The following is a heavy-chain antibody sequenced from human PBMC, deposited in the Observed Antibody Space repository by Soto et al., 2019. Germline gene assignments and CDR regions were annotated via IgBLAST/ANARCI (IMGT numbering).Heavy chain of an antibody. CDR1: GYTFTNYG. CDR2: INVYNGNT. CDR3: VRGVGSGSYYNQYNWFDP. Sequence: QVPLVQSGGEVKKPGASVKVSCKASGYTFTNYGISWVRQAPGQGLEWMGWINVYNGNTKYAQKVQGRVTMTTDTSTSTAYMELRSLRSDDTAVYYCVRGVGSGSYYNQYNWFDPWGQGTLVTVSS. J-gene: IGHJ5*02. D-gene: IGHD3-10*01. V-gene: IGHV1-18*01.